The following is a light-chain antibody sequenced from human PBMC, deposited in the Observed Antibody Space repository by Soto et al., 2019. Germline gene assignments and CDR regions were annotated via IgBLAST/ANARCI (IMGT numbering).Light chain of an antibody. CDR1: QSISTY. V-gene: IGKV1-39*01. Sequence: DIQMTQSPSSLSASVGDRVTISCRASQSISTYLNWYQQKPGTAPRLLIYRASTVKTGVPPRFSGSGSGTDFTLTISSLRPDDIATYFCQHSYSSPPWTFGPGTKVDIK. CDR2: RAS. J-gene: IGKJ1*01. CDR3: QHSYSSPPWT.